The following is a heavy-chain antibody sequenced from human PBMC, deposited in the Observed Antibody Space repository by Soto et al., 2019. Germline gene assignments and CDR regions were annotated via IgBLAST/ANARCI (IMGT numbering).Heavy chain of an antibody. CDR1: GYSFTSYW. CDR2: IDPSDSYT. D-gene: IGHD1-26*01. CDR3: AYSGSYLLLDY. V-gene: IGHV5-10-1*01. Sequence: PGESLKISCKGSGYSFTSYWISWVRQMPGKGLEWMGRIDPSDSYTNYSPSFQGHVTISADKSISTAYLQWRSLKASDTAMYYCAYSGSYLLLDYWGQGTLVHVSS. J-gene: IGHJ4*02.